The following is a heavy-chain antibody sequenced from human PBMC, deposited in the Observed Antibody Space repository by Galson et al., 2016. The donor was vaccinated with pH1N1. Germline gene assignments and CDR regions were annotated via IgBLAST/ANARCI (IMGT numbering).Heavy chain of an antibody. J-gene: IGHJ3*02. CDR2: VYYNGHT. CDR3: ARSGSRYGSDAFDM. CDR1: GVSISGYY. Sequence: QVQLQESGPGLVKPSETLSLTCSVSGVSISGYYWGWIRHSQGMGLDYVGDVYYNGHTNYSPSLKSRVTMSLEMSKNQFSLKMTSVTAADTAVYFCARSGSRYGSDAFDMWGQGTTVTVSS. D-gene: IGHD5-18*01. V-gene: IGHV4-59*01.